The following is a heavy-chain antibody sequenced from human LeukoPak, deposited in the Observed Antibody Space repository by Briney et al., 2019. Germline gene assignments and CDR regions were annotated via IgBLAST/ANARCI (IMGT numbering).Heavy chain of an antibody. J-gene: IGHJ2*01. D-gene: IGHD2-2*01. CDR2: IFYTGST. CDR3: ARWKVVPAAPGRGWYFDL. Sequence: SETLSLTCTVSGGSIYSHHWSWIRQPPGKGQEWIGYIFYTGSTNYNPSLNSRVTISVDTLKNQFSLKLSSVTAADTAVYYCARWKVVPAAPGRGWYFDLWGRGTLVTVSS. CDR1: GGSIYSHH. V-gene: IGHV4-59*11.